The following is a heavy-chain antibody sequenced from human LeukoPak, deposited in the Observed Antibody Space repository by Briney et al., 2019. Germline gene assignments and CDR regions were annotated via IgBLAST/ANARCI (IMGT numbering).Heavy chain of an antibody. Sequence: SSETLSLTCAVYGGSFSGYYWSWIRQPPGKGLEWIGEINHSGSTNYNPSLKSRVTISVDTSKNQFSLKLSSVTAADTAVYYCARHLRFSYYYYYMDVWGKGTTVTISS. J-gene: IGHJ6*03. CDR3: ARHLRFSYYYYYMDV. CDR1: GGSFSGYY. CDR2: INHSGST. V-gene: IGHV4-34*01.